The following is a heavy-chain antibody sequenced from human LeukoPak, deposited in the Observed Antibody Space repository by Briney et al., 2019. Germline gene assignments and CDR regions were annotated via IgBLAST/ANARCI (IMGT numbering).Heavy chain of an antibody. V-gene: IGHV1-18*01. CDR1: GYIFTDFG. J-gene: IGHJ4*02. CDR3: TSGDRYFDSTFDY. CDR2: ISVYNGNT. Sequence: ASVKVSCKASGYIFTDFGVNWVRQAPGQGLEWIGWISVYNGNTNYTQKLQGRVTMTTDMSTYTAYMELRSLRSDDTAVYYCTSGDRYFDSTFDYWGRGTLVTVSS. D-gene: IGHD3-22*01.